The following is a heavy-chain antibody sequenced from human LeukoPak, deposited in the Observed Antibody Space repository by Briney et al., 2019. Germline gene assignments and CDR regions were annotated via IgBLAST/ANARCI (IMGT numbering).Heavy chain of an antibody. J-gene: IGHJ3*02. Sequence: ASVKVSCKASGNTFTSYAITWVRQAPGQGLEWMGWISAYNGNTNYAQKLQGRVTMTTDTSTSTAYMELRSLRSDDTALYYCARFGLGKHIEVAGIPFDIWGQGTMVTVSS. CDR1: GNTFTSYA. D-gene: IGHD6-19*01. CDR2: ISAYNGNT. CDR3: ARFGLGKHIEVAGIPFDI. V-gene: IGHV1-18*01.